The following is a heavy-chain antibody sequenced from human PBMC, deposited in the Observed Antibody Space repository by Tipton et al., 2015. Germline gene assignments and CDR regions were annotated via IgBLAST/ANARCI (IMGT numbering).Heavy chain of an antibody. CDR3: ARDKTRYDSSGYFYRDGYGMDV. V-gene: IGHV4-31*03. CDR1: GDSINSGGHY. CDR2: VYSSGST. J-gene: IGHJ6*02. D-gene: IGHD3-22*01. Sequence: TLSLTCTVSGDSINSGGHYWTWIRQHPGKGLEWIGNVYSSGSTYYNPSLKSRVTISLDTSKNQFSLKLTSVTAADTAVYYCARDKTRYDSSGYFYRDGYGMDVWGQGTTVSVSS.